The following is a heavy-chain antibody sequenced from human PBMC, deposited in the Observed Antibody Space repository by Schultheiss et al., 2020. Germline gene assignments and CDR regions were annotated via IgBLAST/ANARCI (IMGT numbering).Heavy chain of an antibody. CDR3: ARSFSSSAPGDFDY. Sequence: SETLSLTCTVSGYSISSGYYWGWIRQPPGKGLEWIGSIYHSGSTYYNPSLKSRVTISVDKSKNQFSLKLSSVTAADTAVYYCARSFSSSAPGDFDYWGKGTLVTVSS. CDR2: IYHSGST. CDR1: GYSISSGYY. J-gene: IGHJ4*02. V-gene: IGHV4-38-2*02. D-gene: IGHD6-6*01.